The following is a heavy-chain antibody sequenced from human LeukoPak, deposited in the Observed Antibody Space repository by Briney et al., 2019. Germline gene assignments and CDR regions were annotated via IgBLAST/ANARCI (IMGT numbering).Heavy chain of an antibody. CDR2: IYTSGST. CDR3: ARDQGDILTGYYSDYYYYYMDV. V-gene: IGHV4-61*02. Sequence: SETLSLTCTASGGSISSGSYYWSWIRQPAGKGLEWIGRIYTSGSTNYNPSLKSRVTISVDTSKNQFSLKLSSVTAADTAVYYCARDQGDILTGYYSDYYYYYMDVWGKGTTVTVSS. CDR1: GGSISSGSYY. J-gene: IGHJ6*03. D-gene: IGHD3-9*01.